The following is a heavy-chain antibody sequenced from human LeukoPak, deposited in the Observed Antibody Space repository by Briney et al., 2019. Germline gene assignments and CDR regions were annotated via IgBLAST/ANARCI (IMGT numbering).Heavy chain of an antibody. J-gene: IGHJ4*02. V-gene: IGHV3-23*01. D-gene: IGHD3-10*01. CDR1: GFTFSSYA. CDR3: AKDSGSGSYPFGY. CDR2: ISGSGGST. Sequence: GGSLRLFCAASGFTFSSYAMTWVRQAPGKGLEWVSAISGSGGSTYYADSVKGRFTISRDNSKNRLYLQMNSLRAEDMAVYYWAKDSGSGSYPFGYCGQGTLVTASS.